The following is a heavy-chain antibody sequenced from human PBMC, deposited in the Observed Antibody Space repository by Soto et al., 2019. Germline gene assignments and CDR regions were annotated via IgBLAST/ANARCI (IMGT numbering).Heavy chain of an antibody. CDR2: IYYSGST. CDR3: ARYIAAAGDYYFDY. J-gene: IGHJ4*02. V-gene: IGHV4-31*03. D-gene: IGHD6-13*01. CDR1: GGSISSGGYY. Sequence: PSETLSLTCTVSGGSISSGGYYWSWIRQHPGKGLEWIGYIYYSGSTYYNPSLKSRVTISVDTSKNQFSLKLSSVTAADTAVYYCARYIAAAGDYYFDYWGQGTLVTVSS.